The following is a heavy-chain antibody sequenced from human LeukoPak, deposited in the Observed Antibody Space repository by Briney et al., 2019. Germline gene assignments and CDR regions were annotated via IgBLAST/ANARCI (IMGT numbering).Heavy chain of an antibody. D-gene: IGHD2-2*01. Sequence: PSETLSLTCAVYGGSFTGYYWTWIRQPPGKGLEWIGEINHSGSTHYNPSLKSRVTISVDTSKNQFSLKVSSVTAADTAVYYCARVGCSSSSCNVSYYYHYYYMDVWGKGTTVTASS. J-gene: IGHJ6*03. CDR1: GGSFTGYY. CDR2: INHSGST. CDR3: ARVGCSSSSCNVSYYYHYYYMDV. V-gene: IGHV4-34*01.